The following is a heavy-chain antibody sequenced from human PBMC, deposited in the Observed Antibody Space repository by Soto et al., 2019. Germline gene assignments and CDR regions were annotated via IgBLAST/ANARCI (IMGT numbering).Heavy chain of an antibody. CDR1: GGSFSGYY. D-gene: IGHD3-10*01. Sequence: QVQLQQWGAGLLKSSETLSLTCAVYGGSFSGYYWNWLRQPPGEGLEWIGKIDQRGSTNYNPSLKCPVTMSVDTARSQFSLKLSSVTAMDTAVYYCAGGRDTVVRRVMNWFDPWGQGTLVTVSS. CDR2: IDQRGST. CDR3: AGGRDTVVRRVMNWFDP. V-gene: IGHV4-34*01. J-gene: IGHJ5*02.